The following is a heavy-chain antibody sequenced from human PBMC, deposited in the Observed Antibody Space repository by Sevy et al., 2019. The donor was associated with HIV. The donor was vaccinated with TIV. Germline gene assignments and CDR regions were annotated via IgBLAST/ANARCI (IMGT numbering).Heavy chain of an antibody. CDR1: GGPISSYY. Sequence: SETLSLTCTVSGGPISSYYWSWLRQPPGKGLQYIGYIHYTGSSNYNPSLKSRVTISLDTSKNQFSLKVTSVTAADTAVYYCARGLAYYFDYWGQGTLVTVSS. D-gene: IGHD6-19*01. J-gene: IGHJ4*02. CDR2: IHYTGSS. V-gene: IGHV4-59*01. CDR3: ARGLAYYFDY.